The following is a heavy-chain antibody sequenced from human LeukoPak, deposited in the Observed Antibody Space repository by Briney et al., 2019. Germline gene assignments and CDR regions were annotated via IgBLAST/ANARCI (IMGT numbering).Heavy chain of an antibody. J-gene: IGHJ5*02. CDR1: GYTFTGYY. Sequence: ASVKVSCKASGYTFTGYYMHWVRQGPGQGLEWVGWINPNSGGTNYAQKFQGRVTMTRDTSISTAYMELSRLRSDDTAVYYCARGDIAVAGRGLNWFDPWGQGTLVTVSS. D-gene: IGHD6-19*01. CDR3: ARGDIAVAGRGLNWFDP. V-gene: IGHV1-2*02. CDR2: INPNSGGT.